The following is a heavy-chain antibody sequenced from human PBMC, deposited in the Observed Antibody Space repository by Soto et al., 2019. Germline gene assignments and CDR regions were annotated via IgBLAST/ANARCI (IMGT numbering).Heavy chain of an antibody. V-gene: IGHV4-39*01. CDR3: ARGASSSSLFDY. CDR2: IYYSGST. D-gene: IGHD6-6*01. CDR1: GGPISSSSYY. Sequence: QLQLQESGPGLVKPSETLSLTCTVSGGPISSSSYYWGWIRQPPGKGLEWIGSIYYSGSTYYNPSLKSRVTISVDTSKNQFSLKLSSVTAADTAVYYCARGASSSSLFDYWGQGTLVTVSS. J-gene: IGHJ4*02.